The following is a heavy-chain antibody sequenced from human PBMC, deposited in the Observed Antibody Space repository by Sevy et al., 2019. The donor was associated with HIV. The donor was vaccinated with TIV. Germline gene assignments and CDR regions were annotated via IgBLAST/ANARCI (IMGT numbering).Heavy chain of an antibody. V-gene: IGHV4-39*01. D-gene: IGHD3-22*01. CDR2: IYYSGST. CDR3: ERHPDSSGYYYEGAFDI. J-gene: IGHJ3*02. CDR1: GGSISSSSYY. Sequence: SETLSLTCTVSGGSISSSSYYWGWIRQPPGKGLEWIGSIYYSGSTYYNPSLKSRVTISVDTSKKQFSLKRGDVTAADSAVYYCERHPDSSGYYYEGAFDIWGQGTMVTVSS.